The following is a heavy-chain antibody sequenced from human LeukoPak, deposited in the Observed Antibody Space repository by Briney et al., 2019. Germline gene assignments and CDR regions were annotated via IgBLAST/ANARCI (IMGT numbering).Heavy chain of an antibody. CDR2: ISSSSSTI. V-gene: IGHV3-48*01. CDR3: ARDSKSEAFDI. Sequence: GGSLSLSCAASGFTFSSYSMNWVRQAPGKGLEWVSYISSSSSTIYYADSVKGRFTISRDNVRDSLYLQMNSLRAEDTAVYYCARDSKSEAFDIWGQGTMVTVSS. D-gene: IGHD2-2*01. CDR1: GFTFSSYS. J-gene: IGHJ3*02.